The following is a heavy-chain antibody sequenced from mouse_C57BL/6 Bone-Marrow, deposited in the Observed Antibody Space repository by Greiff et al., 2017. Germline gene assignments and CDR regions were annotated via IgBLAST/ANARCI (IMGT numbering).Heavy chain of an antibody. Sequence: EVKLQQSVAELVRPGASVKLSCTASGFHIKNTYMHWVKQRPEQGLEWIGSIDPANGNTKYAPKFQGTATITADTSSNTAYLQLSSLTSEDTAIYYCGSPTGTFAYWGQGTLVTVSA. CDR3: GSPTGTFAY. CDR2: IDPANGNT. CDR1: GFHIKNTY. V-gene: IGHV14-3*01. D-gene: IGHD4-1*01. J-gene: IGHJ3*01.